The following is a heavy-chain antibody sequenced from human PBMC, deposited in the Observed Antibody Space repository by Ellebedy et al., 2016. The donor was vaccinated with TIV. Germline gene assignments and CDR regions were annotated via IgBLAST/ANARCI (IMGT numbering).Heavy chain of an antibody. Sequence: GGSLRLSCAVSRFTFSNAWMSWVRQGPGKGLEWVGRIRSKTDGGTTDYAAPVKGRFTISRDDSKNTLYLQMNSLRAEDTALYYCAKGTHTGTYSYADYWGQGTLVTVSS. V-gene: IGHV3-15*05. CDR3: AKGTHTGTYSYADY. CDR2: IRSKTDGGTT. CDR1: RFTFSNAW. J-gene: IGHJ4*02. D-gene: IGHD1-26*01.